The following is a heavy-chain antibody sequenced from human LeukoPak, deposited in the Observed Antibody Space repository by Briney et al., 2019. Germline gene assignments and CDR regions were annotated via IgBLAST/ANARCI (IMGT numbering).Heavy chain of an antibody. Sequence: SETLSPTCTVSGVSISHYYWTWIRQPAWGGLEWIGRIDTNGSTNYNPSLESRVTMSSDTSNNQFSLNLMSVAAADTAVYYCARGQWQIDYWGQGVLVTVSP. D-gene: IGHD6-19*01. V-gene: IGHV4-4*07. CDR3: ARGQWQIDY. CDR1: GVSISHYY. CDR2: IDTNGST. J-gene: IGHJ4*02.